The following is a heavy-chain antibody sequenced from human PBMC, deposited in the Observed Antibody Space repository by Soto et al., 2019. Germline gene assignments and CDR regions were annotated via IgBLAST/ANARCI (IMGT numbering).Heavy chain of an antibody. V-gene: IGHV1-2*02. J-gene: IGHJ4*02. CDR1: GYTISGYY. CDR2: INPHSGAT. CDR3: ARGAGSGWYPIDY. D-gene: IGHD6-19*01. Sequence: QVQLVQSWAEVKKPGASVKVSCKASGYTISGYYIHWVRQAPGQGLEWMGWINPHSGATNYAQKFQGRVTVTRDTSFSTTYMELTRLGSGDTALYYCARGAGSGWYPIDYWGQGTLVTVSS.